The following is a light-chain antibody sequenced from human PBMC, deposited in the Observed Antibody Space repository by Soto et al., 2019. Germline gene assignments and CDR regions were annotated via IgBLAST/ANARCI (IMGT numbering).Light chain of an antibody. CDR1: QSISSW. CDR2: KAS. CDR3: QHYNGYPWT. Sequence: DIQMTQSPSTLSASVGDRVTITCRASQSISSWLAWYQRKPGKAPKLLIYKASSLESGVPSRFSGSGSGTVFTLTISSLQPDDFETYYCQHYNGYPWTFGQWTKVEIK. V-gene: IGKV1-5*03. J-gene: IGKJ1*01.